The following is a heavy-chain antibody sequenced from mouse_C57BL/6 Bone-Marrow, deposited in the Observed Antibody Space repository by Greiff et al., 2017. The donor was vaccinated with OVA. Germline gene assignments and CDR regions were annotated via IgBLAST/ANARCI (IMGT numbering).Heavy chain of an antibody. D-gene: IGHD1-1*01. CDR3: ARPDFLLLRYCYAMDY. V-gene: IGHV1-85*01. Sequence: QVQLQQSGPELVKPGASVKLSCKASGYTFTSYDINWVKQRPGQGLEWIGWIYPRDGSTKYNEKFTGKATLTVDTSSSTAYMELHSLTSEDSAVYFCARPDFLLLRYCYAMDYWGQGTSVTVSS. CDR1: GYTFTSYD. CDR2: IYPRDGST. J-gene: IGHJ4*01.